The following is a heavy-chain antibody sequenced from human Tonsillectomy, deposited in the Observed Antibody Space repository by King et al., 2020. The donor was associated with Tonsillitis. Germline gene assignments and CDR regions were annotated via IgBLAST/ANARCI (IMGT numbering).Heavy chain of an antibody. V-gene: IGHV3-30*18. CDR2: IAYDASYE. CDR1: GFTFGNYG. Sequence: VQLVESGGGVVQPGTSLRLSCAASGFTFGNYGMHWVRQAPGKGLEWVALIAYDASYENYGDSVKGRFTISRDNSKNTLYLEMNILRVEDTAVYYCAKDGIVLSDWYFDLWGRGTLVTVSS. CDR3: AKDGIVLSDWYFDL. J-gene: IGHJ2*01. D-gene: IGHD2-15*01.